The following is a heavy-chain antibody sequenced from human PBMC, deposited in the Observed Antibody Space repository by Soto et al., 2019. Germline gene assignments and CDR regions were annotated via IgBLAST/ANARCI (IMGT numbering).Heavy chain of an antibody. D-gene: IGHD5-18*01. CDR1: GASISSYY. V-gene: IGHV4-59*01. J-gene: IGHJ3*01. CDR2: IYYNGDT. CDR3: ARDLRVGYSYGDRSAIAV. Sequence: SETLSLTCTVSGASISSYYWSWIRQTPGMRLEWIGYIYYNGDTNYNPSLQSRVTMSLDRFKNQLSLRLNSVTAADTAIYYCARDLRVGYSYGDRSAIAVWGQGTMVTVSS.